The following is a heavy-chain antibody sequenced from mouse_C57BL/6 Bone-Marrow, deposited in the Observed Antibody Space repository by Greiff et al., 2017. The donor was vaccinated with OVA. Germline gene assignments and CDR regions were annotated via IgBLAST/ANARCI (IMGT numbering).Heavy chain of an antibody. CDR1: GYTFTSYW. Sequence: QVQLQQPGAELVRPGTSVKLSCKASGYTFTSYWMHWVKQRPGQGLEWIGGIDPSDSYTNYNQKFKGKATLTVDTSSSTAYMQLSSLTSEDSAVYYCARRYDGYYNFDYWGQGTTLTVSS. V-gene: IGHV1-59*01. D-gene: IGHD2-3*01. J-gene: IGHJ2*01. CDR2: IDPSDSYT. CDR3: ARRYDGYYNFDY.